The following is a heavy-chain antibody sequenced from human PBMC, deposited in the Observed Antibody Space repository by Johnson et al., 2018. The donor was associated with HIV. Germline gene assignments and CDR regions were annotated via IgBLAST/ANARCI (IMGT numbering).Heavy chain of an antibody. D-gene: IGHD1-26*01. J-gene: IGHJ3*01. CDR2: LSYDGSNK. CDR1: GFTFSSYA. V-gene: IGHV3-30-3*01. Sequence: QVLLVESGGGVVQPGRSLRLSCTASGFTFSSYALHWVRQAPGKGLEWVAVLSYDGSNKFYADSVKGRFIISRDNAKNSLYLQMNTLRAEDTALYYCARDKSGSYRGAFDVWGQGTMVTVSS. CDR3: ARDKSGSYRGAFDV.